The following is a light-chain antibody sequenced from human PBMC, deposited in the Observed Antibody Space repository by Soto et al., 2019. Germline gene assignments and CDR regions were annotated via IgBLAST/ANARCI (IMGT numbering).Light chain of an antibody. V-gene: IGKV3-15*01. CDR3: QQYKNWPL. Sequence: MMMTQSPATLSVSPGERVTLSCRTSHSVNSHVAWYQQKPGQAPRLLLYGASTRATGIPVRFSGSGFGTDFPLTISSLQSEDFAVYYCQQYKNWPLVGQGTRLEIK. CDR2: GAS. J-gene: IGKJ5*01. CDR1: HSVNSH.